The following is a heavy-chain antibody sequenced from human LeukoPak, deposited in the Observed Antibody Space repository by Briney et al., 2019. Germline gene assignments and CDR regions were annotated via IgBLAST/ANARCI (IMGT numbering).Heavy chain of an antibody. CDR3: AKDGNCGGDCYGWFDP. Sequence: PGGSLRLSCAASGFMFSRSDIHWVRQAPGKGLEWVAVIWHDRSDTYGSNKYYADSVKGRFTISRDNSKNTVYLQMNSLRVEDTAVYYCAKDGNCGGDCYGWFDPWGQEALVTVSS. CDR2: IWHDRSDTYGSNK. CDR1: GFMFSRSD. J-gene: IGHJ5*02. D-gene: IGHD2-21*02. V-gene: IGHV3-33*06.